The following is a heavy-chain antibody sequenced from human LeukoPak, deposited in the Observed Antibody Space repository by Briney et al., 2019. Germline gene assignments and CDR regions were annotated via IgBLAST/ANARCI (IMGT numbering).Heavy chain of an antibody. CDR3: ARVGRTYYDFWSGSWSRKARSYYFDY. D-gene: IGHD3-3*01. J-gene: IGHJ4*02. CDR1: GYTFTSYD. CDR2: MNPNSGNT. V-gene: IGHV1-8*01. Sequence: APVKVSCKASGYTFTSYDINWVRQATGQGLEWMGWMNPNSGNTGYAQKFQGRVTMTRNTSISTAYMELSSLRSEDTAVYYCARVGRTYYDFWSGSWSRKARSYYFDYWGQGTLVTVSS.